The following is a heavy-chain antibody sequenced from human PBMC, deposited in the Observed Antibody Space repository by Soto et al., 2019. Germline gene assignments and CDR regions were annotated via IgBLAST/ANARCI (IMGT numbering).Heavy chain of an antibody. CDR2: IYYSGST. V-gene: IGHV4-59*01. J-gene: IGHJ4*02. CDR1: GGSISSYY. Sequence: QVQLQESGPGLVKPSETLSLTCTVSGGSISSYYWSWIRQPPGKGLEWIGYIYYSGSTNYNPSLKSRVAKSVDTAKNQFTLKLSSVPAAHTAVYYCASTTHFSSWSDFDSWGQGTLVTVSS. D-gene: IGHD6-13*01. CDR3: ASTTHFSSWSDFDS.